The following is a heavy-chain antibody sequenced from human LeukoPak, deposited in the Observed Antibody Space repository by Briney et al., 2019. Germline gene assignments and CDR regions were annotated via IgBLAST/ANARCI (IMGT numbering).Heavy chain of an antibody. J-gene: IGHJ4*02. CDR1: GFTFSSYG. CDR2: ISYDGSNK. V-gene: IGHV3-30*18. Sequence: QSGRSLRLSCAASGFTFSSYGMHWVRPAPGKRLEWVAVISYDGSNKYYADSVKGRLTISRDNSKNTLYLQMNSLRAEDTAVYYCAKERKHFMSSGWYYFDYWGQGTLVTVSS. D-gene: IGHD6-19*01. CDR3: AKERKHFMSSGWYYFDY.